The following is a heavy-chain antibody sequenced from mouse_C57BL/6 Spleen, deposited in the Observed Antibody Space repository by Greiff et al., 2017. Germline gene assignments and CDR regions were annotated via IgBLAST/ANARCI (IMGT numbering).Heavy chain of an antibody. CDR2: IHPNSGST. D-gene: IGHD2-4*01. CDR1: GYTFTSYW. J-gene: IGHJ4*01. Sequence: QVQLKQPGAELVKPGASVKLSCKASGYTFTSYWMHWVKQRPGQGLEWIGMIHPNSGSTNYNEKFKSKATLTVDKSSSTAYMQLSSLTSEDSAVYYCARCPHLDYDYDEDYAMDYWGQGTSVTVSS. V-gene: IGHV1-64*01. CDR3: ARCPHLDYDYDEDYAMDY.